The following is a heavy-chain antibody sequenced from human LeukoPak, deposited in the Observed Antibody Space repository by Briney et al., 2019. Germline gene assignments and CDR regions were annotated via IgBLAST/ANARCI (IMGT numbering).Heavy chain of an antibody. CDR1: GFTFSAYW. Sequence: PGGSLRLSCAASGFTFSAYWMTWVRQAPGKGLAWVANIIEGGDVKYYVDSVKGRFTISRDNTKNSLYLQMTSLRADDMAVYYCAKDRYDILTGYNYFDYWGQGTLVTVSS. D-gene: IGHD3-9*01. CDR2: IIEGGDVK. V-gene: IGHV3-7*01. J-gene: IGHJ4*02. CDR3: AKDRYDILTGYNYFDY.